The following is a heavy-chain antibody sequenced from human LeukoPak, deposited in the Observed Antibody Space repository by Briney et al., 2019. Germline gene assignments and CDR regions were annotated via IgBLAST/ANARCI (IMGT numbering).Heavy chain of an antibody. CDR2: FDPEDGET. CDR3: ATPLRFLEWLPTDY. V-gene: IGHV1-24*01. J-gene: IGHJ4*02. CDR1: GYTLTELS. Sequence: AASVKVSCKVSGYTLTELSMHWVRQAPGKGLEWMGGFDPEDGETIYARKFQGRVTMTEDTSTDTAYMELSSLRSEDTAVYYCATPLRFLEWLPTDYWGQGTLVTVSS. D-gene: IGHD3-3*01.